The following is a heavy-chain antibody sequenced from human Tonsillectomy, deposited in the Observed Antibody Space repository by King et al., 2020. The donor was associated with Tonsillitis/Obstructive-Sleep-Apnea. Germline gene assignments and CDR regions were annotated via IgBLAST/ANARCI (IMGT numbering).Heavy chain of an antibody. CDR2: IYYSGSS. Sequence: QLQESGPGLVKPSETLSLTCTVSGGSISSSSYYWGWIRQPPGKGLEWIGSIYYSGSSYHNPSLKSRVTISVDTSKNQFSLKLSSLTAADTAVYYCARLGPEYSSSSAENWFDPWGQGTLVTVSS. CDR1: GGSISSSSYY. V-gene: IGHV4-39*01. D-gene: IGHD6-6*01. J-gene: IGHJ5*02. CDR3: ARLGPEYSSSSAENWFDP.